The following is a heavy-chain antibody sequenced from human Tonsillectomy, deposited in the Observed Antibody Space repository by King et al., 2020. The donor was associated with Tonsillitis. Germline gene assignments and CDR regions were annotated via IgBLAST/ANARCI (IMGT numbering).Heavy chain of an antibody. CDR2: IKEDGSEK. D-gene: IGHD2-15*01. J-gene: IGHJ4*02. CDR1: GFTFSRYW. CDR3: AGRYCSLAACYAASWTSFDN. V-gene: IGHV3-7*01. Sequence: VQLVESGGGLVQPGGSLRLSCAASGFTFSRYWMTWVRQAPGKGLEWVANIKEDGSEKYYVDSVKGRFTISRDNAKNSLYLQMNSLRAEDTAVYYCAGRYCSLAACYAASWTSFDNWGQGTVVTVSS.